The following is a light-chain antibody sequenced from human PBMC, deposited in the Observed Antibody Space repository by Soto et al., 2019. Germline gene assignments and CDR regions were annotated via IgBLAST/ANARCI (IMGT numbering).Light chain of an antibody. CDR3: CSYAGGGAWV. J-gene: IGLJ3*02. Sequence: QSVLTQPASVSGSPGQSITISCTGSSGDVGNYDLVSWYQQIPGKAPQLILFEVSRRPSRVSDRFSGSKSGNTASLTISGLQAEDEGDFYCCSYAGGGAWVFGGGTQLTVL. V-gene: IGLV2-23*02. CDR2: EVS. CDR1: SGDVGNYDL.